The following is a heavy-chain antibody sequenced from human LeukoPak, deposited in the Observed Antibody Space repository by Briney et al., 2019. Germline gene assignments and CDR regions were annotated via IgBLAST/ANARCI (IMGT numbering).Heavy chain of an antibody. V-gene: IGHV1-69*05. CDR3: AKSLSSCSSTGCPSPYYYYYMDV. J-gene: IGHJ6*03. D-gene: IGHD2-2*01. CDR2: IIPIFATP. CDR1: GGTFNTYA. Sequence: SVKVSCKASGGTFNTYAISWVRQAPGQGLEWMGGIIPIFATPTYAQKFQGRVTITRDDSSSTAYMELNSLRPDDTAVYYCAKSLSSCSSTGCPSPYYYYYMDVWGEGTTVTVSS.